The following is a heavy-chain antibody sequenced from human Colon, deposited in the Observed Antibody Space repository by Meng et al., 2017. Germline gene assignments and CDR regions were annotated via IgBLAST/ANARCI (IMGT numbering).Heavy chain of an antibody. D-gene: IGHD6-13*01. V-gene: IGHV4-31*03. J-gene: IGHJ4*02. CDR3: ARNSAAGVDY. CDR1: WASISSEAFY. CDR2: MHYSGIA. Sequence: QVRLQESGPGLVKPSQTLSLPCPVSWASISSEAFYWGWIRQHPGKGLEWIGYMHYSGIANYNPSLNSRIAISVDTSKNHFSLKLSSVTAADTAVYYCARNSAAGVDYWGQGTLVTVSS.